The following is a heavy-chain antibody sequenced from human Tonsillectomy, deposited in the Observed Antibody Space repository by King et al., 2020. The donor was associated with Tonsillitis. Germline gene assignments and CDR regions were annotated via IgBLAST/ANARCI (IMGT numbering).Heavy chain of an antibody. D-gene: IGHD3-10*01. CDR1: GYSISSGYY. J-gene: IGHJ4*02. Sequence: QLQESGPGLVKPSETLSLTCAVSGYSISSGYYWGWIRQPPGKGLEWIGNIYHSGSTYYNPSLKSRVTISVDTSKNQFSLKLSSVTAADTAVYYCARGGSSTMVDYWGQGTLVTVSS. CDR2: IYHSGST. CDR3: ARGGSSTMVDY. V-gene: IGHV4-38-2*01.